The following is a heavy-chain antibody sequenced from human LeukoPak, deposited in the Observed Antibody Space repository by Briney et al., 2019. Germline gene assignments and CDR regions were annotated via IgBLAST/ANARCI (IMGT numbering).Heavy chain of an antibody. Sequence: SETLSLTCTVSGGSISSSSYYWGWIRQPPGKGLEWIGSIYYSGSTYYNPSLKSRVTISVDTSKNQFSLKLSSVTAADTAVYYCARVRVYDSSVPDAFDIWGQGTMVTVSS. J-gene: IGHJ3*02. CDR1: GGSISSSSYY. V-gene: IGHV4-39*07. CDR3: ARVRVYDSSVPDAFDI. D-gene: IGHD3-22*01. CDR2: IYYSGST.